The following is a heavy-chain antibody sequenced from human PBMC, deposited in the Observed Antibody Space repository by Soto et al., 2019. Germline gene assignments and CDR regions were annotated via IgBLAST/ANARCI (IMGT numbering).Heavy chain of an antibody. D-gene: IGHD1-20*01. CDR1: GGSIRVQSYY. V-gene: IGHV4-39*01. CDR3: TRRYNWNDYYFDP. J-gene: IGHJ5*02. CDR2: SYYSGTS. Sequence: KTSETLSLTCTVSGGSIRVQSYYWTWIRQTPGKGLEWVGSSYYSGTSYFNPALKGRVTISVDTSTNQFSLRLTSATAADTAVYYCTRRYNWNDYYFDPWGQGTLVTVSS.